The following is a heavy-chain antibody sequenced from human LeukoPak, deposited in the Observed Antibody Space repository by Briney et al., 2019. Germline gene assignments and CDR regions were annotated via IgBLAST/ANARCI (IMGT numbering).Heavy chain of an antibody. CDR1: GYTFTGYY. D-gene: IGHD3-22*01. J-gene: IGHJ4*02. Sequence: GASVKVSCKASGYTFTGYYMHWVRQAPGQGLEWMGRINPNSGGTNYAQKFQGRVTMTRDTSISTAYMELSRLRSDDPAVYYCARDVQTNYYDSSGYHDYWGQGTLVTVSS. CDR2: INPNSGGT. CDR3: ARDVQTNYYDSSGYHDY. V-gene: IGHV1-2*06.